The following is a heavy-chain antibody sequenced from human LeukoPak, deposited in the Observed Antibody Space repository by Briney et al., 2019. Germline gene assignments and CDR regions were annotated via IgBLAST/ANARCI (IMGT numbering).Heavy chain of an antibody. CDR3: ARAGRRYCSSTSCYDGGDNWFDP. D-gene: IGHD2-2*01. Sequence: PSETLSLTCSVSGGSITSYYWSWIRQPPGKGLEWIGYIYDSGSTNYNPSLKSRVTISVDTSKNQFSLKLSSVTAADTAVYYCARAGRRYCSSTSCYDGGDNWFDPWGQGTLVTVSS. J-gene: IGHJ5*02. CDR1: GGSITSYY. V-gene: IGHV4-59*01. CDR2: IYDSGST.